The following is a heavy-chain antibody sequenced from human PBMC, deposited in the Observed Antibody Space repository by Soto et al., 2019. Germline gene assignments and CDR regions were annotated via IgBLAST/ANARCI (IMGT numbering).Heavy chain of an antibody. CDR2: TYYRSNWRH. D-gene: IGHD6-19*01. V-gene: IGHV6-1*01. Sequence: SRTLSLPCAISVDSVSSNTAAWNWIRSSPSRGLEWLGRTYYRSNWRHDYAVSAKSRITVNPDTSKNHFSLQLNSVTPDATAVYYCARGVAGSGFDLWGQGTLVTVSS. CDR3: ARGVAGSGFDL. CDR1: VDSVSSNTAA. J-gene: IGHJ4*02.